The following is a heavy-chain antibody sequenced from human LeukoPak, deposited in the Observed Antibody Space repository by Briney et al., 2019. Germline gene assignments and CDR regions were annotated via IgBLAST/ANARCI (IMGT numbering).Heavy chain of an antibody. J-gene: IGHJ4*02. CDR2: ISSSSTI. CDR1: GFTFSSYS. V-gene: IGHV3-48*04. CDR3: AREDTAMPGEEYFDY. Sequence: GGSLRLSCAASGFTFSSYSMNWVRQAPGKGLEWVSYISSSSTIYYADSVKGRFTISRDNAKNSLYLQMNSLRAEDTAVYYCAREDTAMPGEEYFDYWGQGTLVTVSS. D-gene: IGHD5-18*01.